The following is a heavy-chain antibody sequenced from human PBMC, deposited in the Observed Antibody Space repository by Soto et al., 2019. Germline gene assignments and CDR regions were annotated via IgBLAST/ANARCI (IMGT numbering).Heavy chain of an antibody. CDR1: GGSISSYY. CDR3: ARFNWNYGYYYYGMDV. V-gene: IGHV4-59*01. Sequence: SETLSLTCTVSGGSISSYYWSWIRQPPGKGLEWIGYIYYSGSTNYNPSLKSRVTISVDTPKNQFSLKLSSVTAADTAVYYCARFNWNYGYYYYGMDVWGQGTTVTVSS. D-gene: IGHD1-7*01. J-gene: IGHJ6*02. CDR2: IYYSGST.